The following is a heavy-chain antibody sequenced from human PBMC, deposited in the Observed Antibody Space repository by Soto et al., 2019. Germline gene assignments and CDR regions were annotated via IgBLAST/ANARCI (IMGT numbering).Heavy chain of an antibody. CDR2: IYYSGST. Sequence: SETLSLTCTVSGGSISSYYWSWIRQPPGKGLEWIGYIYYSGSTNYNPSLKSRVTISVDTSKNQFSLKLSSVTAADTAVYYCARNLGFTRGYYYYYMDVWGKGTTVTVSS. D-gene: IGHD2-15*01. J-gene: IGHJ6*03. V-gene: IGHV4-59*01. CDR1: GGSISSYY. CDR3: ARNLGFTRGYYYYYMDV.